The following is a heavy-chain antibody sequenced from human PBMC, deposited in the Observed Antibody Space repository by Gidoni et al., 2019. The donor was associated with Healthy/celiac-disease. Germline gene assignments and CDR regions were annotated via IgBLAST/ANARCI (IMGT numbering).Heavy chain of an antibody. V-gene: IGHV3-15*01. CDR2: IKSKTDGGTT. J-gene: IGHJ6*02. D-gene: IGHD1-26*01. CDR1: GFTFSNAW. Sequence: EVQLVESGGGLVKPGGSLRLSCAASGFTFSNAWMSWVRQAPGKGLEWVGRIKSKTDGGTTDYAAPVKGRFTISRDDSKNTLYLQMNSLKTEDTAVYYCTTGIVGAYYYYYGMDVWGQGTKVTVSS. CDR3: TTGIVGAYYYYYGMDV.